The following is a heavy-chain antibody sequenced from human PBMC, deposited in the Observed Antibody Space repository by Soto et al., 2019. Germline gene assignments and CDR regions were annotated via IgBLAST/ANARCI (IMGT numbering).Heavy chain of an antibody. D-gene: IGHD5-18*01. CDR2: IYYSGST. CDR1: GGSISSGDYY. CDR3: ARAAILTWIQLSNWFDP. Sequence: QVQLQESGPGLVKPSQTLSLTCTVSGGSISSGDYYWSWIRQPPGKGLEWIGYIYYSGSTYYNPSLKSRVTISVDTSKNQFSLKLSSVTAADTAVYYCARAAILTWIQLSNWFDPWGQGTLVTVSS. V-gene: IGHV4-30-4*01. J-gene: IGHJ5*02.